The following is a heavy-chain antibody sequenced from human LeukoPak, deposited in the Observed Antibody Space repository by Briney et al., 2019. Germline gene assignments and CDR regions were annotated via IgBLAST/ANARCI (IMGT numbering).Heavy chain of an antibody. D-gene: IGHD5-12*01. CDR2: IYTSGST. Sequence: SETLSLTCTVSGDSVSSDNYYWSWIRQPAGKGLEWIGRIYTSGSTNYNPSLKCRVTMSVDTSKNQFSLKLSSVTAADTAVYYCALVVTTYGYYFDYWGQGTLVTVSS. J-gene: IGHJ4*02. CDR3: ALVVTTYGYYFDY. CDR1: GDSVSSDNYY. V-gene: IGHV4-61*02.